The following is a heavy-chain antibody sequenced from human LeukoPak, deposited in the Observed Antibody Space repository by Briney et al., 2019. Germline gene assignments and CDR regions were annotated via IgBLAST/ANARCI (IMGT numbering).Heavy chain of an antibody. CDR1: GFTVSSNY. V-gene: IGHV3-53*01. CDR2: IYSGGST. Sequence: PGGSLRLSCAASGFTVSSNYMSWVRQAPGKGLEWVSVIYSGGSTYYADSVKGRFTISRDNSKNTLYLQVNSLRAEDTAVYYCARGSAGEQNYYYGMGVWGQGTTVTVSS. D-gene: IGHD6-13*01. J-gene: IGHJ6*02. CDR3: ARGSAGEQNYYYGMGV.